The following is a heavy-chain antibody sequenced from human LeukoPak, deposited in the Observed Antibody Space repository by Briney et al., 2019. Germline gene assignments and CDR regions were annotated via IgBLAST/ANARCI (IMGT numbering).Heavy chain of an antibody. CDR2: INHSGST. J-gene: IGHJ6*02. CDR3: ARRLRGYYYYGMDV. V-gene: IGHV4-34*01. CDR1: GGSFSGYY. D-gene: IGHD4-17*01. Sequence: PSETLSLTCAVYGGSFSGYYWSWIRQPPGEGLEWIGEINHSGSTNYNPSLKSRVTISVDTSKNQFSLKLSSVTAADTAVYYCARRLRGYYYYGMDVWGQGTTVTVSS.